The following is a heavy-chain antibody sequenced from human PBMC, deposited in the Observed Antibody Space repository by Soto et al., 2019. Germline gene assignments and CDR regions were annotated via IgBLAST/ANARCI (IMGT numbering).Heavy chain of an antibody. V-gene: IGHV1-8*01. J-gene: IGHJ6*03. Sequence: QVQLVQSGAEVKNPGASVQVYCKASGYTFTSCDINWVRQATRQGLAWMGWMNPNRGNTGYEQTFQGRVTMTRNTSISTAYIELSSLRSEDTAVYYGAATGERYDYYYYIDVWGKGTTVSVSS. CDR1: GYTFTSCD. CDR2: MNPNRGNT. D-gene: IGHD1-1*01. CDR3: AATGERYDYYYYIDV.